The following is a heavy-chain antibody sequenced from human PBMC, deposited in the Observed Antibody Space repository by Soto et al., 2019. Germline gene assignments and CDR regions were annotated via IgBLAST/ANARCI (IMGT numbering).Heavy chain of an antibody. Sequence: QVQLVQSGAEVKKPGASVKVSCKASGYTFTDFHMHWLRQAPGQGLEWMGSINPNSGVANYAQKFQGRVTMTRDTSISTAYMELSSLKSDDTALYYCARARVLLYMDVWGQGSTVTVSS. CDR2: INPNSGVA. J-gene: IGHJ6*02. CDR3: ARARVLLYMDV. CDR1: GYTFTDFH. V-gene: IGHV1-2*02. D-gene: IGHD3-10*01.